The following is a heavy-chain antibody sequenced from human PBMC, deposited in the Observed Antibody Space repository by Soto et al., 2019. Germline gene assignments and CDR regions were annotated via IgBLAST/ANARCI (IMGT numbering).Heavy chain of an antibody. D-gene: IGHD5-12*01. V-gene: IGHV3-30*03. J-gene: IGHJ4*02. Sequence: QVHVVESGGGVVQPGRSLRLSCAASGITFRTYGMHWVRQAPGKGLEWVALISYDGRDKYYADSVKGRFTISRDNSKNTLYLQMNSLRAEDTAVYYCSPGYKYFDYWGQGTLVTVSS. CDR3: SPGYKYFDY. CDR1: GITFRTYG. CDR2: ISYDGRDK.